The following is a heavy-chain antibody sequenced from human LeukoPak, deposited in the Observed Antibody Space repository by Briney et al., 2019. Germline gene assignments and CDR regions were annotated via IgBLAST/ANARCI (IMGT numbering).Heavy chain of an antibody. CDR3: ARGGYCSSSSCYGDDAFDI. CDR1: GGSISNYY. V-gene: IGHV4-59*01. CDR2: IYYSGST. Sequence: PSETLSLTCTVSGGSISNYYWSWIRHPPGEGLEWIGYIYYSGSTNYNPSLKSRVTISVDTPRNQFSLRLSSVTAADTAMYYCARGGYCSSSSCYGDDAFDIWGQGTMVTVSS. D-gene: IGHD2-2*01. J-gene: IGHJ3*02.